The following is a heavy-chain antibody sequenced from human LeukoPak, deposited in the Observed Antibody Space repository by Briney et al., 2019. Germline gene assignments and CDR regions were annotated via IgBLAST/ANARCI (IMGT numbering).Heavy chain of an antibody. D-gene: IGHD5-18*01. CDR1: GYTFTSYY. Sequence: GASVKVSCKASGYTFTSYYMHWVRQAPGQGLEWMGGIIPIFGTANYAQKFQGRVTITADESTSTAYMELSSLRSEDTAVYYCARGGHSWIQLWQRGNNWFDPWGQGTLVTVSS. J-gene: IGHJ5*02. CDR3: ARGGHSWIQLWQRGNNWFDP. CDR2: IIPIFGTA. V-gene: IGHV1-69*13.